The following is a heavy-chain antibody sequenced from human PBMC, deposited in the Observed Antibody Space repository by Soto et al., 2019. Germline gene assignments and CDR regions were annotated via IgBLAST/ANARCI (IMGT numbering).Heavy chain of an antibody. V-gene: IGHV4-39*01. Sequence: SETVSLTCTVSGGSITISNYHWGWSRQPPGKGLEWIGTIYYSGNTYYNPSLKSRVTMSMDASKNQFSLTLSSVAVADTAVYYCSRLTNARPGDDWGQGTLVTVSS. CDR2: IYYSGNT. D-gene: IGHD2-2*01. CDR3: SRLTNARPGDD. J-gene: IGHJ4*02. CDR1: GGSITISNYH.